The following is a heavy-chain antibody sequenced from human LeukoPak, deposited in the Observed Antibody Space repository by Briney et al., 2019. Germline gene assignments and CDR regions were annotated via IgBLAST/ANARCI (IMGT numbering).Heavy chain of an antibody. CDR2: INPNSGGT. D-gene: IGHD2-15*01. CDR3: ARVRCSGGSCYSDY. Sequence: ASVKVSCKASGYTFTGYYMHWVPHAPGQGRECMGWINPNSGGTNYAQKFEGRVTMTRDTSISTAYMELSTLRSDDTAVYYCARVRCSGGSCYSDYWGQGTLVTVSS. J-gene: IGHJ4*02. V-gene: IGHV1-2*02. CDR1: GYTFTGYY.